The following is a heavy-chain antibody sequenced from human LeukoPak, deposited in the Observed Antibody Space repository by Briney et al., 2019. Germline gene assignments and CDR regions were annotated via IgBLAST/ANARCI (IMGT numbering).Heavy chain of an antibody. D-gene: IGHD3-10*01. V-gene: IGHV4-59*01. Sequence: SETLSLTCTVSGGSISSYYWSWIRQPPGKGREWIGYIYYSGSTNYNPSLKSRVTISVDTSKNQFSLKLSSVTAADTAVYYCARDGSGSYYPDNWFDPWGQGTLVTVSS. CDR3: ARDGSGSYYPDNWFDP. CDR2: IYYSGST. CDR1: GGSISSYY. J-gene: IGHJ5*02.